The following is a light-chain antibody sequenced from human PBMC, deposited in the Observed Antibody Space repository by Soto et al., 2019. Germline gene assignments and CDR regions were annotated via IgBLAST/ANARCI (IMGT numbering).Light chain of an antibody. CDR2: DAS. J-gene: IGKJ4*01. Sequence: EIVLTQSPATLSLSPGERATLSCRASQSISNKLGWYQQKPGQAPRLLIYDASNRATGIPARFSGSGSGTDFTLTISSLEPEDFAVYYCHQCSTWPLLTFGGGTKVEIK. V-gene: IGKV3-11*01. CDR1: QSISNK. CDR3: HQCSTWPLLT.